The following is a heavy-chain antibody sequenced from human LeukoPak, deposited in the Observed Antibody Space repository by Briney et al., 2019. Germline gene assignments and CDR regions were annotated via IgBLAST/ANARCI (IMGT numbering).Heavy chain of an antibody. CDR2: ISYDGSNK. D-gene: IGHD6-19*01. CDR3: AKDQSSGWHPINWFDP. Sequence: GGSLRLSCAASGFTFSSYAMHWVRQAPGKGLEWVAVISYDGSNKYYADSVKGRFTISRDNSKNTLYLQMNSLRAEDTAVYYCAKDQSSGWHPINWFDPWGQGTLVTVSS. J-gene: IGHJ5*02. CDR1: GFTFSSYA. V-gene: IGHV3-30-3*01.